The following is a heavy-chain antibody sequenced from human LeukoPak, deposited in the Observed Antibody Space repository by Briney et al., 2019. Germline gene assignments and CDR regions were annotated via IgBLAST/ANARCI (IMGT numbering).Heavy chain of an antibody. V-gene: IGHV4-4*07. J-gene: IGHJ4*02. CDR2: IYTSGST. Sequence: SQTLSLTCTVSGGSISSYYWSWIRQPAGKGPEWIGRIYTSGSTNYNPSLKSRVTMSVDTSKNQFSLKLSSVAAADTAVYYCARDGSGGRTGGSFDYWGQGTLVTVSS. CDR1: GGSISSYY. D-gene: IGHD2-15*01. CDR3: ARDGSGGRTGGSFDY.